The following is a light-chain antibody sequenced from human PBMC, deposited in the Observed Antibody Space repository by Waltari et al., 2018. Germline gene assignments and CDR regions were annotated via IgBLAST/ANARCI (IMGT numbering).Light chain of an antibody. CDR1: QSVSSSY. CDR3: QQYGSSPWT. CDR2: GAS. J-gene: IGKJ1*01. V-gene: IGKV3-20*01. Sequence: EIVLTQSPGTLSLSPGERATLSCRARQSVSSSYLAWYQQKPGRAPRVLIHGASNRATGIPDRFSGSGSGTDVTLTISRLEPEDFAVYYCQQYGSSPWTFGQGTKVEIK.